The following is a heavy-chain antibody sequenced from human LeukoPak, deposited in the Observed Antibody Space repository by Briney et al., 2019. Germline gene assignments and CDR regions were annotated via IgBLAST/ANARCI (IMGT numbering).Heavy chain of an antibody. CDR1: GFTFDDYD. D-gene: IGHD3-10*01. CDR3: ARVWFGYFFQ. V-gene: IGHV3-20*04. Sequence: GGSLRLSCAASGFTFDDYDMSWVRQVPGKGLEWVSAINWNGASTGYADSVKGRFTISKDNSNNTVFLQMNSVRVEDTAVYYCARVWFGYFFQWGQGALVTVSS. J-gene: IGHJ4*02. CDR2: INWNGAST.